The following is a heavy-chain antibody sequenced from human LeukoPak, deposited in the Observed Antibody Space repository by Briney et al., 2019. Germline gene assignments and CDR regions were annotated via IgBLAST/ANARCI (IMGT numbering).Heavy chain of an antibody. V-gene: IGHV3-21*01. CDR1: GFTFSSYS. J-gene: IGHJ5*02. D-gene: IGHD3-22*01. CDR3: ARDETDDSSGYYHPGWFDP. CDR2: ISSSSSYI. Sequence: GSLRLSCAASGFTFSSYSMNWVRQAPGKGLEWVSSISSSSSYIYYAGSVKGRFTISRDNAKNSLYLQMNSLRAEDTAVYYCARDETDDSSGYYHPGWFDPWGQGTLVTVSS.